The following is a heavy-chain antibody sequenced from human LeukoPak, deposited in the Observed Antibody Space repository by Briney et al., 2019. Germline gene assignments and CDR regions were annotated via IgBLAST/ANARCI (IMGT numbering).Heavy chain of an antibody. CDR3: ARDLSVESALPYGY. CDR2: MNPNSGNT. D-gene: IGHD2/OR15-2a*01. Sequence: ASVKVSCKASGYTFTSYDINWVRQATGQGLEWMGWMNPNSGNTNYAQKLQGRVTMTTDTSTSTAYMELRSLRSDDTAVYYCARDLSVESALPYGYWGQGTLVTVSS. CDR1: GYTFTSYD. J-gene: IGHJ4*02. V-gene: IGHV1-18*01.